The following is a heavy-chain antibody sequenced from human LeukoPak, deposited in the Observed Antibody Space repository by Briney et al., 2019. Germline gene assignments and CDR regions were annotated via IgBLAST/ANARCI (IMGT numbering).Heavy chain of an antibody. CDR1: GFTFSSYS. Sequence: GGSLRLSCAASGFTFSSYSMNWVRQAPGKGLEWVSYISTSCHYIYYSDSVKGRFTISRDNAKNSLYLQINGLRAEDTAVYYCARDARGHHAFDIGGQGTMVPVSS. D-gene: IGHD3-16*01. J-gene: IGHJ3*02. CDR3: ARDARGHHAFDI. V-gene: IGHV3-21*01. CDR2: ISTSCHYI.